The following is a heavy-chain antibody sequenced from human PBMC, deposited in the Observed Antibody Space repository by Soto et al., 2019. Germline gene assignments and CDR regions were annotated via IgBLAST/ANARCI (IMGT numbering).Heavy chain of an antibody. D-gene: IGHD5-18*01. CDR3: ARVDTAMVNDAFDI. CDR1: GYTFTSYG. CDR2: ISAYNGNT. J-gene: IGHJ3*02. V-gene: IGHV1-18*04. Sequence: ASVKVSCKASGYTFTSYGISWVRQAPGQGLEWMGWISAYNGNTNYAQKLQGRVTMTTDTSTSTAYVELRSLRSDDTAVYYCARVDTAMVNDAFDIWGQGTMVTVSS.